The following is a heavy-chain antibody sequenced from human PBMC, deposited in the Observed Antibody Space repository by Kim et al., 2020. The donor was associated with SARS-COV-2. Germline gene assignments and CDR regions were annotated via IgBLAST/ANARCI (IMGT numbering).Heavy chain of an antibody. J-gene: IGHJ4*02. V-gene: IGHV4-34*01. Sequence: LKSRVTISVDTSKNQFSLKLSSVTAADTAVYYCARRRKKIYYESSGGLDYWGQGTLVIVSS. CDR3: ARRRKKIYYESSGGLDY. D-gene: IGHD3-22*01.